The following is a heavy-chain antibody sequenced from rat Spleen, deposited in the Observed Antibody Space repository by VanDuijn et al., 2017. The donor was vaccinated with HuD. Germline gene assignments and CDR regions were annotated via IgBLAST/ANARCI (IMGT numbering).Heavy chain of an antibody. CDR2: ISNDGGTT. CDR3: AAAGYFDF. CDR1: GFTFSRYW. V-gene: IGHV5-58*01. J-gene: IGHJ1*01. Sequence: EVQLAETGGGLVQPGRSLKLSCVASGFTFSRYWMYWVRQAPGKGLEWVSSISNDGGTTYYPDSVKGRFTISRDNAENTVYLQMNSLRSEDTATYYCAAAGYFDFWGPGTMVTVSS.